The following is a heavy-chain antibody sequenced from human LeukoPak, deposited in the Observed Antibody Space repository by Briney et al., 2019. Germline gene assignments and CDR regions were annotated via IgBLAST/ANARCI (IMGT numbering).Heavy chain of an antibody. D-gene: IGHD3-9*01. CDR3: AREYYDILTGHPIIPN. CDR1: GYTFTSYY. V-gene: IGHV1-46*01. Sequence: ASVEVSCKASGYTFTSYYMHWVRQAPGQGLEWMGVINPSGGSTSYAQKFQGRVTMTRDTSTSTVYMELSSLRSEDTAVYYCAREYYDILTGHPIIPNWGQGTLVTVSS. J-gene: IGHJ4*02. CDR2: INPSGGST.